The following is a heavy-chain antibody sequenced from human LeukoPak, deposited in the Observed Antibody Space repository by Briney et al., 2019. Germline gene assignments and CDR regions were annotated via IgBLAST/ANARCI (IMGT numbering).Heavy chain of an antibody. CDR2: IKQDGREK. CDR1: GFTFSSYW. V-gene: IGHV3-7*01. CDR3: ARDDTHCYLTALSCYDAFDI. D-gene: IGHD2-21*01. J-gene: IGHJ3*02. Sequence: GGSLRLSCTASGFTFSSYWMTWVRQAPGNGLEWVANIKQDGREKNYADSVKGRFTVSRDNARNSLYLQMNSLRAEDTAVYYCARDDTHCYLTALSCYDAFDIWGQGTVVTVSS.